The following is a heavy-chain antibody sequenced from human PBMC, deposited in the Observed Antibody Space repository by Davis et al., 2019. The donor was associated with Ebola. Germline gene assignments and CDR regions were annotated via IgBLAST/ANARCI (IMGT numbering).Heavy chain of an antibody. CDR2: ISAYNGNT. J-gene: IGHJ6*02. Sequence: ASVKVSCKASGYTFTSYGISWVRQAPGQGLEWMGWISAYNGNTNYAQKLQGRVTITADKSTSTAYMELSRLRSDDTAVYYCARANLGAYYDFWSGLGDYYYYGMDVWGQGTMVTVSS. V-gene: IGHV1-18*01. CDR3: ARANLGAYYDFWSGLGDYYYYGMDV. D-gene: IGHD3-3*01. CDR1: GYTFTSYG.